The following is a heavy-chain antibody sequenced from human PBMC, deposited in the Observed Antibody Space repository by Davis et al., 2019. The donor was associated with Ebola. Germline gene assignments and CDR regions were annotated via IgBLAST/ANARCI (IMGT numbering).Heavy chain of an antibody. V-gene: IGHV4-4*07. CDR3: ARGPPYFCMGGRCYSYYFDS. CDR2: IYSSGST. Sequence: PSETLSLTCTVSGGSISNDYWSWIRQPAGKGLEWLGRIYSSGSTNYNPSLKSRVTISVDTSKNQFSLRLTSVTAADTAVYFCARGPPYFCMGGRCYSYYFDSWGQGTLVTVSS. D-gene: IGHD2-15*01. CDR1: GGSISNDY. J-gene: IGHJ4*02.